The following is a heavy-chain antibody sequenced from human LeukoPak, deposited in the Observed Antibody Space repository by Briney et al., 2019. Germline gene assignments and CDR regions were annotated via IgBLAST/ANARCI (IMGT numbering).Heavy chain of an antibody. CDR1: GFTFSSYA. V-gene: IGHV3-23*01. J-gene: IGHJ3*02. D-gene: IGHD5-18*01. CDR3: AKSSTAMATTYDAFDI. CDR2: ISGSGGST. Sequence: GGSLRLSCAASGFTFSSYAMSWVRQARGKGLEWVSAISGSGGSTYYADSVKGRFTISRDNSKNTLYLQMNSLRAEDTAVYYCAKSSTAMATTYDAFDIWGQGTMVTVSS.